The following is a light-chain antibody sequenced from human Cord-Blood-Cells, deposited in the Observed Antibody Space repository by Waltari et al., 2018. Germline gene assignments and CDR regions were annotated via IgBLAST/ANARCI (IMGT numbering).Light chain of an antibody. J-gene: IGLJ3*02. CDR1: RSDVGGYNY. Sequence: QSALTQPRSVSGSPGQSVTLSCTGTRSDVGGYNYVSWYQQHPGKAPKLMIYDVSKRPSGVPDRFSGSKSGNTASLTISGLQAEDEADYYCCSYAGSYTLKVFGGGTKLTVL. V-gene: IGLV2-11*01. CDR3: CSYAGSYTLKV. CDR2: DVS.